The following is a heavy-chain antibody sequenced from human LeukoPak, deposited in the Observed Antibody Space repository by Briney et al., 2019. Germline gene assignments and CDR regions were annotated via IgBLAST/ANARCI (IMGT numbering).Heavy chain of an antibody. D-gene: IGHD4-17*01. CDR2: ITGSGGST. V-gene: IGHV3-23*01. CDR3: AKDLAVTTN. Sequence: GGSLRLSCAASGLIFSNYAMTWFRQAPGKGLEWVSAITGSGGSTYYADSVKGRFTISRDNSKNTLYLQMSSLRAEDTAVYYCAKDLAVTTNWGQGTLVTVSS. CDR1: GLIFSNYA. J-gene: IGHJ4*02.